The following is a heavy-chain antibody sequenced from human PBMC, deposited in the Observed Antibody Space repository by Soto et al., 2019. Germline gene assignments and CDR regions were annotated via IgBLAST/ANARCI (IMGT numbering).Heavy chain of an antibody. Sequence: PSETLSLTCAVSGGSFTSNNWWTWVRQPPGQGLEWIGEIYRTGSTNYNQYLKSRITISLDKSENQFSLKVTSLTAADTAVYYCASRDPGTSVDYWGQGTLVTVSS. V-gene: IGHV4-4*02. CDR3: ASRDPGTSVDY. J-gene: IGHJ4*02. CDR2: IYRTGST. CDR1: GGSFTSNNW. D-gene: IGHD1-7*01.